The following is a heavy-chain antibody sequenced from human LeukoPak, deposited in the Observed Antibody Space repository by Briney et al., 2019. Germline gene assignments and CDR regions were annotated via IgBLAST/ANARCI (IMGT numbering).Heavy chain of an antibody. D-gene: IGHD6-19*01. CDR3: ARAKQWLVTDP. CDR1: GFTFGDYY. V-gene: IGHV3-11*06. J-gene: IGHJ5*02. CDR2: ISTAGTHT. Sequence: GGSLRLSCAASGFTFGDYYMNWIRQAPGKGLEWVSYISTAGTHTNYADSVKGRFTISRDNAKNSLYLQMNSLRAEDTAVYYCARAKQWLVTDPWGQGTLVTVSS.